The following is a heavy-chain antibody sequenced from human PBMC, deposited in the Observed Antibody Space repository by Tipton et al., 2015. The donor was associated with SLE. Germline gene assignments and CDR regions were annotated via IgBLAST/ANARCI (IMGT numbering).Heavy chain of an antibody. J-gene: IGHJ4*02. V-gene: IGHV4-34*01. CDR2: INHSGST. D-gene: IGHD1-26*01. CDR1: GGSFSGYY. CDR3: ARGGGSEDY. Sequence: TLSLTCAVYGGSFSGYYWSWIRQPPGKGLEWIGEINHSGSTNYNPSLKSRVTISVDTSKNQFSLKLSSVTAADTAVYYCARGGGSEDYWGQGTLVTVSS.